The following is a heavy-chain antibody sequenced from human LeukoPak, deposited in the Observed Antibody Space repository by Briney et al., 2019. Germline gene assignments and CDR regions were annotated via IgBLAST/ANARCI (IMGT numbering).Heavy chain of an antibody. D-gene: IGHD3-16*01. J-gene: IGHJ4*02. CDR3: ARVGRLITFRGATAD. CDR1: GFTVSSNY. CDR2: IYSGGST. V-gene: IGHV3-53*01. Sequence: PGGSLRLSCAASGFTVSSNYMSWVRQAPGKGLEWVSVIYSGGSTYYADSVKGRFTISRDNSKNTLYLQMNSLRAEDTAVYYCARVGRLITFRGATADWGQGTLVTVSS.